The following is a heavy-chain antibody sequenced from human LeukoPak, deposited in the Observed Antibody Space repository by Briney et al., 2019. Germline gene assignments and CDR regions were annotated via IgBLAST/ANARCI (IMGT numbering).Heavy chain of an antibody. D-gene: IGHD6-19*01. V-gene: IGHV3-53*01. CDR2: IYSGGST. CDR1: GFTVSSNY. Sequence: GGSLRLSCAASGFTVSSNYMSWVRQAPGKGLEGVSVIYSGGSTYYADSVKGRFTISRDNSKNTLYLQMNSLRAEDAAVYYCASRGLAVAGNYWGQGTLVTVSS. J-gene: IGHJ4*02. CDR3: ASRGLAVAGNY.